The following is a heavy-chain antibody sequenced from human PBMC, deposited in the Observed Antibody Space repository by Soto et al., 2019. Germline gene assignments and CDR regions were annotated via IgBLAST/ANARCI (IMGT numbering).Heavy chain of an antibody. J-gene: IGHJ4*02. CDR1: GGSITISSYY. V-gene: IGHV4-39*01. Sequence: AEMLSLTCTVSGGSITISSYYWGLIRQPPGKGLEWIGNIYYSGSTYYNPSLKSRVTISVDTSKNQFSLKLSSVTAADTAVYYCMLGSGWKDFDYWGQGTLVTVS. CDR3: MLGSGWKDFDY. D-gene: IGHD3-22*01. CDR2: IYYSGST.